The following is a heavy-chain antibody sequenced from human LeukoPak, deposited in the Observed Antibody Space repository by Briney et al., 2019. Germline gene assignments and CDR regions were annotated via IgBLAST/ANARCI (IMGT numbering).Heavy chain of an antibody. CDR3: ARVVQQLVLY. J-gene: IGHJ4*02. Sequence: SETLSLTCAVYGGSFSGYYWSWIRQHPGKGLEWIGYIYYSGSTYYNPSLKSRVTISVDTSKNQFSLKLSSVTAADTAVYYCARVVQQLVLYWGQGTLVTVSS. CDR2: IYYSGST. CDR1: GGSFSGYY. D-gene: IGHD6-13*01. V-gene: IGHV4-31*11.